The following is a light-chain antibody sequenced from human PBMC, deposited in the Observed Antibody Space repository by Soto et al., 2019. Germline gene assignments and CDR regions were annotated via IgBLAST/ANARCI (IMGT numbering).Light chain of an antibody. Sequence: QPVLTQPPSVSGAPGQRVTISCAGSASNIGASYEVHWYQQVPGTAPKLLIYGNFNRPSGVPDRFSGSKSGTSASLAITGLQAEDEADYYCQSYDYNLSGVLFGGGTKLTVL. V-gene: IGLV1-40*01. CDR2: GNF. J-gene: IGLJ2*01. CDR1: ASNIGASYE. CDR3: QSYDYNLSGVL.